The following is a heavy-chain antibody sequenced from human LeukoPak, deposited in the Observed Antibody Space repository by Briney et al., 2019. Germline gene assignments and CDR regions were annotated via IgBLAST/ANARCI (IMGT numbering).Heavy chain of an antibody. CDR1: GDSISMHY. Sequence: SETLSLTCSVSGDSISMHYWSWIRQPPGKGLEWIGYIDHTGSTNYNPSLNSRVTISRDMSKNHFSLELSSVTAADTAVYFCARVSGYDWESFYDYWGQGTLVTVSS. J-gene: IGHJ4*02. D-gene: IGHD5-12*01. CDR2: IDHTGST. V-gene: IGHV4-59*11. CDR3: ARVSGYDWESFYDY.